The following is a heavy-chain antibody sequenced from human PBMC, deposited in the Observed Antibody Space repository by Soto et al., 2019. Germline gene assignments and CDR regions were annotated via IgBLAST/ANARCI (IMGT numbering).Heavy chain of an antibody. J-gene: IGHJ6*02. CDR3: ARERAYCSGGSCYPRYGMDV. CDR1: GGTFSSYT. Sequence: ASVKVSCKASGGTFSSYTISWVRQAPGQGLEWMGRIIPILGIANYAQKFQGRVTITADKSTSTAYMELSSLRSEDTAVYYCARERAYCSGGSCYPRYGMDVWGQGTTVTVSS. CDR2: IIPILGIA. D-gene: IGHD2-15*01. V-gene: IGHV1-69*04.